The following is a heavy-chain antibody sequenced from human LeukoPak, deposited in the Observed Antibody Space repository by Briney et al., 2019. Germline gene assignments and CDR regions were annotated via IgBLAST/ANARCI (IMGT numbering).Heavy chain of an antibody. D-gene: IGHD1-26*01. J-gene: IGHJ4*02. Sequence: PGGSLRLSCAASGFTFSGYWMHWVRQAPGKGLEWVGFIQYDGTNKYYADSVKGRFTISRDNSKNTLYLELNSLRSEDTAVYYCAKDLSTEGATFDHWGQGTLVTVSS. CDR2: IQYDGTNK. V-gene: IGHV3-30*02. CDR3: AKDLSTEGATFDH. CDR1: GFTFSGYW.